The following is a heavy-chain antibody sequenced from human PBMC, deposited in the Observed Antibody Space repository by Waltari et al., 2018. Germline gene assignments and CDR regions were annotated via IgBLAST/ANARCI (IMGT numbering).Heavy chain of an antibody. CDR2: VYHSGST. Sequence: QVQLQESGPGLVKPSETLSLTCAVSGYSISSGYYWGWIRQPPGKGLGWIGSVYHSGSTYSNPSLKSLVIISVDTSMNQFFLKLSSVTAADTSVYYCARGVAGWSAFDIWGQGTMVTVSS. CDR1: GYSISSGYY. CDR3: ARGVAGWSAFDI. J-gene: IGHJ3*02. V-gene: IGHV4-38-2*01. D-gene: IGHD6-19*01.